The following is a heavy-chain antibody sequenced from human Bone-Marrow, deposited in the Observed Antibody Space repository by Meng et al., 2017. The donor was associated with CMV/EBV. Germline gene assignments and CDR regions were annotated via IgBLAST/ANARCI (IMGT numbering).Heavy chain of an antibody. Sequence: SETLSLTCTVSGYSISSGYYWGWIRQPPGKGLEWIGEINHSGSTNYNPSLKSRVTISVDTSKNQFSLKLSSVTAADTAVYYCARGIVRGYSYGEPFDYWGQGTLVTFSS. CDR1: GYSISSGYY. V-gene: IGHV4-38-2*02. D-gene: IGHD5-18*01. CDR3: ARGIVRGYSYGEPFDY. CDR2: INHSGST. J-gene: IGHJ4*02.